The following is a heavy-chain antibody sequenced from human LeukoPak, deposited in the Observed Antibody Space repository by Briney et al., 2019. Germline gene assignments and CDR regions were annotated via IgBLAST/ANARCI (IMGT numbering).Heavy chain of an antibody. J-gene: IGHJ6*01. CDR3: AKMKGHPLPKYYMDV. CDR1: GFSFSDYY. CDR2: ISSRGSAM. Sequence: GGSLRLSCAASGFSFSDYYMSWIRQAPGKGLEWLSYISSRGSAMYYADSVKGRFTISRDNSKNTLYLEMNSLRAEDTAIYYCAKMKGHPLPKYYMDVWGQGTTVTVSS. D-gene: IGHD1-26*01. V-gene: IGHV3-11*01.